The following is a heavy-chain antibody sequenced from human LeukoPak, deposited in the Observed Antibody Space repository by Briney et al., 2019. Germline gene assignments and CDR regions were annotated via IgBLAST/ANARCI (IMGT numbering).Heavy chain of an antibody. CDR3: ARDGVKHVDTAMVYDY. D-gene: IGHD5-18*01. Sequence: GASVKVSCKASGYTFTSYGISWVRQAPGQGLEWMGWISAYNGNTNYAQKLQGRVTMTTDTSTSTAYMELRSLRSGDTAVYYCARDGVKHVDTAMVYDYWGQGTLVTVSS. CDR1: GYTFTSYG. J-gene: IGHJ4*02. V-gene: IGHV1-18*01. CDR2: ISAYNGNT.